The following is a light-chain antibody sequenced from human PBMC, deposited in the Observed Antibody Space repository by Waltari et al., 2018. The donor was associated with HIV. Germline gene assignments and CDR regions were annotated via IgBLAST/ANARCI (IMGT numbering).Light chain of an antibody. V-gene: IGLV2-14*03. Sequence: QSALTQPASVSGSPGQWITVSCTGTTNDIGTYNFVSWYQQHPGKAPQLVIYDVTSRPSGVSDRFSGSKSGNTASLTISGLRAEDEAHYYCSSYTASSALEIFGGGTKVTVL. CDR3: SSYTASSALEI. CDR2: DVT. J-gene: IGLJ2*01. CDR1: TNDIGTYNF.